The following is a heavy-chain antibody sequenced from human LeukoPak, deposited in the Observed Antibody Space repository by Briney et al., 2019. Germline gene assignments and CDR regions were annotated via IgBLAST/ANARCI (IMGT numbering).Heavy chain of an antibody. Sequence: GGSLRLSCAASRFTFSDYTMNWVRQAPGEGLEWVSSIISSSSYIYYADSVKGRFTISRDNAKNSLSLQMKSLRAEDTAVYYCVRGEYSYGPLDYYYYMDVWGKGTTVTVSS. CDR2: IISSSSYI. CDR1: RFTFSDYT. D-gene: IGHD5-18*01. J-gene: IGHJ6*03. CDR3: VRGEYSYGPLDYYYYMDV. V-gene: IGHV3-21*01.